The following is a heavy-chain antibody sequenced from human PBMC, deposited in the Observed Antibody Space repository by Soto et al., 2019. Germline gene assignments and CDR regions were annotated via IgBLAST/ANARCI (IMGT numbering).Heavy chain of an antibody. CDR1: GGSISCYY. V-gene: IGHV4-39*01. D-gene: IGHD3-10*01. CDR2: LFYGGTT. Sequence: SETLSLTCTVSGGSISCYYWTWIRQPPGKGLEWVGSLFYGGTTDYNPSLKSRLTMSLDTSKNHFSLKLRSVTAADTAVYYCARHRGPAPVYWGQGTLVTVSS. J-gene: IGHJ4*02. CDR3: ARHRGPAPVY.